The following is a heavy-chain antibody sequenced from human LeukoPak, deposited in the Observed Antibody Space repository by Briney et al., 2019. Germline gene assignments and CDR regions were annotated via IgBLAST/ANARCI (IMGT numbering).Heavy chain of an antibody. CDR1: GGSISRSNW. D-gene: IGHD4-17*01. CDR2: IYHSGST. V-gene: IGHV4-4*02. CDR3: ARALTTVTQYYFDY. Sequence: PSETLSLTCAVSGGSISRSNWWSWVRQPPGKGLEWIGEIYHSGSTNYSPSLKSRVNISVDKSKNQFSLKLSSVTAADTAVYYCARALTTVTQYYFDYWGQGTLVTVSS. J-gene: IGHJ4*02.